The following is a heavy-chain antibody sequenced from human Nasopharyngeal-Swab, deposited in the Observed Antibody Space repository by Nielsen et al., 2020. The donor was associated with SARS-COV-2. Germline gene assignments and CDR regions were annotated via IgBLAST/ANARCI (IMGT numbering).Heavy chain of an antibody. CDR2: ISSRSINI. CDR1: GFPLSHYS. D-gene: IGHD3-3*01. V-gene: IGHV3-21*01. CDR3: SRGQDYEFWSGYGYSYDMDV. Sequence: GGSLRLSCAVSGFPLSHYSMIWVRQAPGKGLEWVSSISSRSINIHYADSVKGRFTISRDNARNSLNLQLNSLRAEDTAIYYCSRGQDYEFWSGYGYSYDMDVWGQGTTVTVSS. J-gene: IGHJ6*02.